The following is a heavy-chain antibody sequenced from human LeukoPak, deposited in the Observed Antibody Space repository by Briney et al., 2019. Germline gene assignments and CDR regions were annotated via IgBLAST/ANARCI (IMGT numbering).Heavy chain of an antibody. Sequence: GASVKVSCKASGYTFTSYGINWVRQAPGQGLEWMGWISAYNGNTNYAQKLQGRVTMTTDTSTSTAYIELRSLRSDDTAVYYCARDSCTNGVCYPDYWGQGTLVTVSS. CDR2: ISAYNGNT. J-gene: IGHJ4*02. CDR3: ARDSCTNGVCYPDY. V-gene: IGHV1-18*01. D-gene: IGHD2-8*01. CDR1: GYTFTSYG.